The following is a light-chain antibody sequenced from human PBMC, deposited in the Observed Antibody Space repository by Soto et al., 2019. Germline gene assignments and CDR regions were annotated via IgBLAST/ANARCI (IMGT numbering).Light chain of an antibody. CDR3: GSWDSSLSAYV. CDR2: DDN. Sequence: QSVLTNPPSLSAAPGQKVTISCSGSSSNIGGNSVSWYQQLPGTAPKLLIYDDNKRPSGITDRFSGSKSGTSATLGITGFQTGDEADYYCGSWDSSLSAYVFGTGTKVTVL. J-gene: IGLJ1*01. CDR1: SSNIGGNS. V-gene: IGLV1-51*01.